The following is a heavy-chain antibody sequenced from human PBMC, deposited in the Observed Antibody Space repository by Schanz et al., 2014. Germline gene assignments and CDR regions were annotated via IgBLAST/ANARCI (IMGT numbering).Heavy chain of an antibody. CDR3: ARDGGRDGYNLAFDV. Sequence: VQLEESGGGLIQPGESLRLSCAVSGFTVNTNYMSWVRQAPGKGLEWISSMYINSGSTQYADSVKGRFIISRDSSKNTLFLQMNSLRAEDTAVYFCARDGGRDGYNLAFDVWGQGTLVTVSS. V-gene: IGHV3-53*01. J-gene: IGHJ3*01. CDR1: GFTVNTNY. D-gene: IGHD5-12*01. CDR2: MYINSGST.